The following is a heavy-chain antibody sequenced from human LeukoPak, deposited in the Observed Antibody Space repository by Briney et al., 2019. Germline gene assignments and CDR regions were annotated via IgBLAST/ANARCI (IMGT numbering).Heavy chain of an antibody. Sequence: SETLSLTCTLSGDSISSSGYCWGWIRQPPGKGLECVGVICYTGNTNYNPSLKSRVTISVDTSKNQFSLKLNSVTATDTAVYYCARHYGPWGQGTLVTVSS. D-gene: IGHD3-10*01. CDR3: ARHYGP. CDR2: ICYTGNT. V-gene: IGHV4-39*01. CDR1: GDSISSSGYC. J-gene: IGHJ4*02.